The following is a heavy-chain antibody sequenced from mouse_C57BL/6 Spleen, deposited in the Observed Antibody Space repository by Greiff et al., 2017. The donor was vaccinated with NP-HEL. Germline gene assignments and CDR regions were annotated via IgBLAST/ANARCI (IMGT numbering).Heavy chain of an antibody. D-gene: IGHD2-4*01. Sequence: EVKLVESGGGLVKPGGSLKLSCAASGFTFSDYGMHWVRQAPEKGLEWVAYISSGSSTIYYADTVKGRFTISRDNAKNTLFLQMTSLRSEDTAMYYCARIYYDYDDAMDYWGQGTSVTVSS. CDR2: ISSGSSTI. J-gene: IGHJ4*01. CDR1: GFTFSDYG. V-gene: IGHV5-17*01. CDR3: ARIYYDYDDAMDY.